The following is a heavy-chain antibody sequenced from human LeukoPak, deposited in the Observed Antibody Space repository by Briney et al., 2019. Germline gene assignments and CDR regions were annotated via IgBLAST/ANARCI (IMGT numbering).Heavy chain of an antibody. Sequence: GGSLRPSCAASGFTFSSYSMNWVRQAPGKGLEWVSSISSSSSYIYYADSVKGRFTISRDNAKNSLYLQMNSLRAEDTAVYYCARDRGRYYYGSGSYSFYNWFDPWGQGTLVTVSS. CDR2: ISSSSSYI. V-gene: IGHV3-21*01. CDR3: ARDRGRYYYGSGSYSFYNWFDP. CDR1: GFTFSSYS. D-gene: IGHD3-10*01. J-gene: IGHJ5*02.